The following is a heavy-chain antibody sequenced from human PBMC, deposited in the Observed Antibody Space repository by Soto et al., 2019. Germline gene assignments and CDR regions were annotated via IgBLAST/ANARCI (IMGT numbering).Heavy chain of an antibody. Sequence: GGSLRLSCAASGFNFSDFYISWIRQAPGKGLEWVSFISATGETTYYAESVKGRFTISRDNAQKSLDLQMNSLRAEDTAVYYCARERAGYGAFDYWGQGTVVTV. J-gene: IGHJ4*02. CDR2: ISATGETT. D-gene: IGHD4-17*01. V-gene: IGHV3-11*04. CDR1: GFNFSDFY. CDR3: ARERAGYGAFDY.